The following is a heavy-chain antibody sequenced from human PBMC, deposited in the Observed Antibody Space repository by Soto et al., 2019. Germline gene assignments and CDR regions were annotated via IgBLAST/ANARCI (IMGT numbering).Heavy chain of an antibody. Sequence: EVKLVESGGGLVQTGGSLRLSCEAFGFNFNTYWMIWVRQAPGKGPEWEASIKEEGSERKYVDSVKGRFTISRDNAKSLLYLQMSVLSAEDTAVYYCARLKLPLDENSSFRPVDYWGQGTLVTVSS. CDR2: IKEEGSER. CDR1: GFNFNTYW. D-gene: IGHD6-6*01. V-gene: IGHV3-7*01. CDR3: ARLKLPLDENSSFRPVDY. J-gene: IGHJ4*02.